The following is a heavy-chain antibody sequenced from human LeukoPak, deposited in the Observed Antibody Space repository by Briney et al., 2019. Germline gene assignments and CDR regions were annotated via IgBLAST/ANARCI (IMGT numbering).Heavy chain of an antibody. CDR1: GFTFSDYY. V-gene: IGHV3-11*04. CDR2: ISSSGSTI. J-gene: IGHJ4*02. Sequence: GGSLRLSCAASGFTFSDYYMSWIRQAPGKGLEWVSYISSSGSTIYYADSVKGRFTISRDNAKNSLYLQMNSVRAEDTAVYYCARDLSGTMVRGFFDYWGQGTLVTVSS. D-gene: IGHD3-10*01. CDR3: ARDLSGTMVRGFFDY.